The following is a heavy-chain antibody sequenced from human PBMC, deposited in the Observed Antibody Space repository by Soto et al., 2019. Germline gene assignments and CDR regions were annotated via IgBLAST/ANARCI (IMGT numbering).Heavy chain of an antibody. CDR1: GFTFRSYG. J-gene: IGHJ6*02. Sequence: GGALRLSCAASGFTFRSYGMHWVRQAPGKGVEWVAGINWNSGSIGYADSVKGRFTISRDNAKTSLYLQMNSLRAEDTALYYCAKDRGSGSYAANYYYYGMDVWGQGTTVTVSS. V-gene: IGHV3-9*01. D-gene: IGHD3-10*01. CDR2: INWNSGSI. CDR3: AKDRGSGSYAANYYYYGMDV.